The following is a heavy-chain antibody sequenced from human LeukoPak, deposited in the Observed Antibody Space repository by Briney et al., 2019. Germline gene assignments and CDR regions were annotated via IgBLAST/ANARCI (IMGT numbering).Heavy chain of an antibody. CDR3: ARNFDS. Sequence: GGSLRLSCAASGFTFTSYTMNWVRQAPGKGLEWVSYITSSSSTIYYADSVKGRFAMSRDNAENSLYLQMNSLRAEDTAVYYCARNFDSWGQGTLVTVSS. J-gene: IGHJ4*02. CDR2: ITSSSSTI. D-gene: IGHD2/OR15-2a*01. CDR1: GFTFTSYT. V-gene: IGHV3-48*01.